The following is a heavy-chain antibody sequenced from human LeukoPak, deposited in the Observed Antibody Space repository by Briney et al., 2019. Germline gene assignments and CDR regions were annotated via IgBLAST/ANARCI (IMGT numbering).Heavy chain of an antibody. CDR3: ARDRVVRGVIKTYYGMDV. V-gene: IGHV4-61*01. J-gene: IGHJ6*02. CDR1: GGSFSSSSYY. CDR2: IYYSGST. D-gene: IGHD3-10*01. Sequence: PSETLSLTCTVSGGSFSSSSYYWTWIRQPPGKGLEWIGYIYYSGSTNYNPSLKSRVTISVDTSKNQFSLKLSSVTAADTAVYYCARDRVVRGVIKTYYGMDVWGQGTTVTVSS.